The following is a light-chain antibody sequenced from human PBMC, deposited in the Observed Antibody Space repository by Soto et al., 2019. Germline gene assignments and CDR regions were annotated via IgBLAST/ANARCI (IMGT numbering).Light chain of an antibody. J-gene: IGKJ4*01. CDR3: QQYGTLPPT. CDR1: QTVNNTY. CDR2: GAS. V-gene: IGKV3-20*01. Sequence: EIVLTQSPGTLSLSPGERATLSCRASQTVNNTYLAWYQQKSGQAPKFLIYGASNRATGIPDRFSGSGSGTDFTLTISRLEPEDFAVYYCQQYGTLPPTFGGGTKVEI.